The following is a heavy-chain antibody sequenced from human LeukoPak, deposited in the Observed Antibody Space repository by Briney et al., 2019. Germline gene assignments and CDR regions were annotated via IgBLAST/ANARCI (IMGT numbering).Heavy chain of an antibody. CDR1: GFTFSSYA. D-gene: IGHD3-22*01. Sequence: GGSLRLSCAASGFTFSSYAMSWVRQAPGKGLEWVSAISGSGGSTYCADSVKGRFTISRDNSKNTLYLQMNSLRAEDTAVYYCAKVNYDSSGYDAFDIWGQGTMVTVSS. CDR3: AKVNYDSSGYDAFDI. J-gene: IGHJ3*02. V-gene: IGHV3-23*01. CDR2: ISGSGGST.